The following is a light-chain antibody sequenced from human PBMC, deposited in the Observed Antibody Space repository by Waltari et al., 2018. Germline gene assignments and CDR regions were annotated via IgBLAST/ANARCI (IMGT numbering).Light chain of an antibody. V-gene: IGLV2-23*02. CDR3: CSYAGSSTWV. J-gene: IGLJ2*01. Sequence: QSALTQPASVSGSPGQSITISCTGTSSDGGSYTLVSWYQQHPGKAPQLMIYEVSKRPSGVSNRFSGSKSGNTASLTISGLQAEDEADYYCCSYAGSSTWVFGGGTKLTVL. CDR2: EVS. CDR1: SSDGGSYTL.